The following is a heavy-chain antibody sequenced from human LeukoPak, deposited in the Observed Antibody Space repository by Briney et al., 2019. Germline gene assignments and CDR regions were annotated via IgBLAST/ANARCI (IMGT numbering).Heavy chain of an antibody. J-gene: IGHJ3*02. V-gene: IGHV3-48*04. Sequence: PGGSLRLSCAASGFTFSSYSMNWVRQAPGKGLEWVSYISSSSTIYYADSVKGRFTISRDNAKNSLYLQMNSLRAEDTAVYYCARGPVLRFLEWSPMGAFDIWGQGTMVTVSS. D-gene: IGHD3-3*01. CDR1: GFTFSSYS. CDR2: ISSSSTI. CDR3: ARGPVLRFLEWSPMGAFDI.